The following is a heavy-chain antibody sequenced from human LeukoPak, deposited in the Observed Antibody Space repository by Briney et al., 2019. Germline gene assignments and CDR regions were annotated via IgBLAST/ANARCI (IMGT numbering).Heavy chain of an antibody. Sequence: ASVKVSCKASGYTFSSYYMHWVRQDPGQGLEWMGVFNPSGGSTSYAQKFQGRVTMTRDTSTSTVYMELSSLRSDDAAVYYCARGRDGYNDAFDIWGQGTMVTVSS. CDR2: FNPSGGST. CDR1: GYTFSSYY. V-gene: IGHV1-46*01. J-gene: IGHJ3*02. CDR3: ARGRDGYNDAFDI. D-gene: IGHD5-24*01.